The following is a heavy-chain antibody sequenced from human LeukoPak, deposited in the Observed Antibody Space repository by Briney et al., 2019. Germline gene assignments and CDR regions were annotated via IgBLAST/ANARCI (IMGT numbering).Heavy chain of an antibody. CDR2: ISTNGGST. V-gene: IGHV3-64*01. J-gene: IGHJ5*02. Sequence: PGGSLRLSCAASGFTFSTYAMHWVRQAPGKGLEYVSAISTNGGSTYYANSVKGRFTISRDNSKNTLYLQMGSVRAEDMAVYYCAREGTAGTNLNWFDPWGQGTLVTVSS. CDR1: GFTFSTYA. D-gene: IGHD1-1*01. CDR3: AREGTAGTNLNWFDP.